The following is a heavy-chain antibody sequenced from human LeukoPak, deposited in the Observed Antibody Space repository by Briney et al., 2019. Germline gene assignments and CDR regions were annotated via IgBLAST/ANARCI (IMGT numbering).Heavy chain of an antibody. CDR1: GESFSASF. CDR3: ATMPGTPPGVNYYSYGMDV. V-gene: IGHV4-34*01. D-gene: IGHD3-10*01. J-gene: IGHJ6*02. Sequence: SETLSLTCSVYGESFSASFWSWIRQPPGKGLEWIGEISHNGYTNYYPPLKNRVSISVDTSKNQFSLTLNSVTAADTAIYYCATMPGTPPGVNYYSYGMDVWGQGTTVTVSS. CDR2: ISHNGYT.